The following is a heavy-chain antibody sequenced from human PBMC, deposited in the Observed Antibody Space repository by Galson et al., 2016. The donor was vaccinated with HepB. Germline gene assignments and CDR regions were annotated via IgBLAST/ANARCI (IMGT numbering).Heavy chain of an antibody. Sequence: SLRLSCAASGFAFSSYSMNWVRQAPGKGLEWVSYISSRSSTQYYADSVKGRFTISRDNSKNTLYLQMNRLRAEDTAVYYCASGEKEGFWGQGTLVTVSS. V-gene: IGHV3-48*01. CDR1: GFAFSSYS. CDR3: ASGEKEGF. J-gene: IGHJ4*02. D-gene: IGHD3-10*01. CDR2: ISSRSSTQ.